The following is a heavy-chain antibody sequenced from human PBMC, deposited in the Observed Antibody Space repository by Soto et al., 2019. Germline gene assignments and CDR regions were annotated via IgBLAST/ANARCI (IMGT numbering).Heavy chain of an antibody. Sequence: SETLSLTCTVSGGSISSGGYYWSWIRQHPGKGLEWIGYIYYSGSTYYNPSLKSRVTVSADRSQNQFSLRLTSVTAADTAVYYCARAIRYSITSFAVVASHFDFWGQGTLVTVSS. D-gene: IGHD3-3*01. CDR1: GGSISSGGYY. CDR3: ARAIRYSITSFAVVASHFDF. J-gene: IGHJ4*02. V-gene: IGHV4-31*03. CDR2: IYYSGST.